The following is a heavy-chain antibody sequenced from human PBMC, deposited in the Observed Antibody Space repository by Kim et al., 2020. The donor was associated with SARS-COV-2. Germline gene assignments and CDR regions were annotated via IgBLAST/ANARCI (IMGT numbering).Heavy chain of an antibody. CDR3: ARESMVRGVPN. CDR1: GGSISSGGYY. Sequence: SETLSLTCTVSGGSISSGGYYWSWIRQHPGKGLEWIGYIYYSGSTYYNPSLKSRVTISVDTSKNQFSLKLSSVTAADTAVYYCARESMVRGVPNWGQGTLVTVSS. D-gene: IGHD3-10*01. CDR2: IYYSGST. V-gene: IGHV4-31*03. J-gene: IGHJ4*02.